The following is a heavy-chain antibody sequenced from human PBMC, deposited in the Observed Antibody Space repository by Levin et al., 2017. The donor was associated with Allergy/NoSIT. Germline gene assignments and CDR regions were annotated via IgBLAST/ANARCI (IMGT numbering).Heavy chain of an antibody. CDR3: TTGGSYYSHTENFDY. D-gene: IGHD1-26*01. CDR1: GFSFSNAW. V-gene: IGHV3-15*01. J-gene: IGHJ4*02. Sequence: LSLTCAASGFSFSNAWMSWVRQAPGKGLEWVGRIKSKTDGGTTDYAAPVKGRFTISRDDSKNTLYLQMNSLKTEDTAVYYCTTGGSYYSHTENFDYWGQGTLVTVSS. CDR2: IKSKTDGGTT.